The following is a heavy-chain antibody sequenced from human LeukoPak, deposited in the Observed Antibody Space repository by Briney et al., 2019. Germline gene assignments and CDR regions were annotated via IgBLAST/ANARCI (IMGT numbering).Heavy chain of an antibody. D-gene: IGHD3/OR15-3a*01. J-gene: IGHJ4*02. CDR2: IYYSGST. Sequence: PSQTLSLTCTVSGGSISSGEYYWCWIRQPPGEGLEWIGYIYYSGSTYYNPSLKSRVTISVDTSKNQFSLKLSSVTAADTAVYYCARDGGGLDYWGQGTLVTVSS. CDR1: GGSISSGEYY. CDR3: ARDGGGLDY. V-gene: IGHV4-30-4*08.